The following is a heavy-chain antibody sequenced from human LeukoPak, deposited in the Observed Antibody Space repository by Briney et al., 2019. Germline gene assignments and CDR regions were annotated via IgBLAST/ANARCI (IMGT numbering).Heavy chain of an antibody. CDR2: IYYSGGT. J-gene: IGHJ4*02. CDR1: GGSITSYY. Sequence: PSETLSLTCTVSGGSITSYYWSWIRQPPGKGLEWIGFIYYSGGTNYNPSLKSRVTISVDTSKNQFSLKLSSVTAADTAVYYCASPGIAGAGTDRGFDYWGQGTLVTVSS. D-gene: IGHD6-19*01. CDR3: ASPGIAGAGTDRGFDY. V-gene: IGHV4-59*01.